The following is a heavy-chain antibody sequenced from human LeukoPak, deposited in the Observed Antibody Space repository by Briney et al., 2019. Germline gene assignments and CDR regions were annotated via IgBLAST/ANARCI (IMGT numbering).Heavy chain of an antibody. V-gene: IGHV1-18*01. D-gene: IGHD1-14*01. J-gene: IGHJ6*02. CDR3: AREWGPEKIYYYYYGMDV. CDR1: GYTFTSYG. Sequence: ASVKVSCKASGYTFTSYGISWVRQAPGQGLECMGWSSAYNGNTNYAQKLQGRVTMTTDTSTSTAYMELRSLRSDDTAVYYCAREWGPEKIYYYYYGMDVWGQGTTVTVSS. CDR2: SSAYNGNT.